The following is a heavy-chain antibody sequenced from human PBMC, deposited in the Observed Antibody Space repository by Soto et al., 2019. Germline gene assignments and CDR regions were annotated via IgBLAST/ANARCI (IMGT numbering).Heavy chain of an antibody. Sequence: QVQLVESGGGLVKPGGSLRLSCAASGFTFSDYYMSWIRQAPGKGLEWVSYISSSSSYTNYADSVKGRFTISRDNAKNSLYLQMNSLRAEDTAVYYCARDGNDSSSWYGDAFDIWGQGTMVTVSS. V-gene: IGHV3-11*06. CDR2: ISSSSSYT. CDR3: ARDGNDSSSWYGDAFDI. CDR1: GFTFSDYY. J-gene: IGHJ3*02. D-gene: IGHD6-13*01.